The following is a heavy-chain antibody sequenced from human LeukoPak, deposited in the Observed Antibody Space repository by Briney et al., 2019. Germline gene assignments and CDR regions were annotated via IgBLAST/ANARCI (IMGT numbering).Heavy chain of an antibody. V-gene: IGHV4-34*01. CDR3: ARIRYYYDSSGYYTGFYYYYMDV. CDR1: GGSFSGYY. D-gene: IGHD3-22*01. Sequence: SETLSLTCAVYGGSFSGYYWSWIRQPPGKGLEWIGEINHNGSTNYNPSLKSRVTISVDTSKNQFSLKLSSVTAADTAVYYCARIRYYYDSSGYYTGFYYYYMDVWGKGTTVTVSS. J-gene: IGHJ6*03. CDR2: INHNGST.